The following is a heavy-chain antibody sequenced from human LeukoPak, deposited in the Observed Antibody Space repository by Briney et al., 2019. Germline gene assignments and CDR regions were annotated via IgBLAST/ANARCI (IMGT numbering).Heavy chain of an antibody. Sequence: PGGSLRLSCAASGFTFSSYAMSWVRQPPGKGLEWVSGISGSGDNTYYADSVKGRFTISRDNSKNTLYLQMNSLRAEDTAMYYCAKDSSPPGWAFDVWGQGTMVTVSS. CDR3: AKDSSPPGWAFDV. D-gene: IGHD2-15*01. CDR1: GFTFSSYA. CDR2: ISGSGDNT. V-gene: IGHV3-23*01. J-gene: IGHJ3*01.